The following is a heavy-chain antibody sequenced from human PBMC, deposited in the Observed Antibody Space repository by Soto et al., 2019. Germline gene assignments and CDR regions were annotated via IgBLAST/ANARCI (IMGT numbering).Heavy chain of an antibody. V-gene: IGHV4-4*02. CDR1: GGSISSSNW. J-gene: IGHJ4*02. CDR2: IYHSGST. D-gene: IGHD1-1*01. CDR3: AILPRERQIYYFDY. Sequence: SETLSLTCAVSGGSISSSNWWSWVRQPPGKGLEWIGEIYHSGSTNYNPSLKSRVTISVDKSKNQFSLKLSSVTAADTAVYYCAILPRERQIYYFDYWGQGTLVTVSS.